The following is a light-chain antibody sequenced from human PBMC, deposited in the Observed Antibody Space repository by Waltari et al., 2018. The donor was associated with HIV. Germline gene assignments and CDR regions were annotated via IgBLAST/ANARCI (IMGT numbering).Light chain of an antibody. V-gene: IGLV3-19*01. CDR1: SLRIYY. CDR2: NKN. Sequence: SSELTQDPAVSVALGQTVRITCQGDSLRIYYASWYQQKPGQAPVLVIYNKNNRPSGIPDRFSGSSSGNTASLTITGAQAEDEADYYCNSRDSSGNPYVFGTGTRVTVL. J-gene: IGLJ1*01. CDR3: NSRDSSGNPYV.